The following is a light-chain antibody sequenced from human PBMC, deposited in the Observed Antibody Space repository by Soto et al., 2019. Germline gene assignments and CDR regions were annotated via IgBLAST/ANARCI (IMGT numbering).Light chain of an antibody. Sequence: EIILTQSPVTLSASPGERATLSCRASQSLNNDLAWYQHKPGQSPRLLMYAASSRATGVPARFSGSGSGTEFTLTIGGLQSEDFAVYYCQQYNDWRQYTFGQGTRL. CDR1: QSLNND. CDR3: QQYNDWRQYT. V-gene: IGKV3-15*01. J-gene: IGKJ2*01. CDR2: AAS.